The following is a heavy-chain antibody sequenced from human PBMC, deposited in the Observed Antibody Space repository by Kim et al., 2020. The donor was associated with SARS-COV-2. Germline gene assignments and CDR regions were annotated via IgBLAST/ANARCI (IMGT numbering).Heavy chain of an antibody. CDR1: GFSFRSSW. V-gene: IGHV3-7*01. J-gene: IGHJ4*02. CDR2: IKEDGSER. Sequence: GGSLRLSCAASGFSFRSSWMSWVRQAPGKGLEWVANIKEDGSERHHVDSVKGRFTISRDNAKNSLFLQMNSLRAEDTAMYYCARLPYSLSFEYWGQGILVAVSS. CDR3: ARLPYSLSFEY. D-gene: IGHD5-18*01.